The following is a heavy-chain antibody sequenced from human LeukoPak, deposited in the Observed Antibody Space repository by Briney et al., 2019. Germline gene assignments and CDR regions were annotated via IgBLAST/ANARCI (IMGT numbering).Heavy chain of an antibody. CDR2: IYYSGST. V-gene: IGHV4-59*01. CDR3: ASAPKYGDYYFDY. CDR1: GGSISSYY. Sequence: SETMSLTCTVSGGSISSYYWSWIRQPPGKGLEWIGYIYYSGSTNYNPSLKSRVTISVDTSKNQFSLKLSSVTAADTAVYYCASAPKYGDYYFDYWGQGTLVTVSS. D-gene: IGHD4-17*01. J-gene: IGHJ4*02.